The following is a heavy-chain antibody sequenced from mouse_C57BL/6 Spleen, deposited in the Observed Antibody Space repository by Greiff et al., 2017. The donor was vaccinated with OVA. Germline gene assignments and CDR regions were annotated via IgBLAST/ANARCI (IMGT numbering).Heavy chain of an antibody. CDR2: IYPGTGDT. D-gene: IGHD1-1*01. CDR3: ASYGSSIYAMDY. CDR1: GYTFTSYN. J-gene: IGHJ4*01. V-gene: IGHV1-12*01. Sequence: QVQLKESGAELVRPGASVKMSCKASGYTFTSYNMHWVKQTPRQGLEWIGAIYPGTGDTSYNQKFKGKATLTVDKSSSTAYMQLSSLTSEDSAVYFCASYGSSIYAMDYWGQGTSVTVSS.